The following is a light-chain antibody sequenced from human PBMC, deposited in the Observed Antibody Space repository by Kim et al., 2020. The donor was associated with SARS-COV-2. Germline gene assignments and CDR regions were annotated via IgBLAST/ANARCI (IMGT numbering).Light chain of an antibody. CDR3: CSAAGSTTLV. J-gene: IGLJ2*01. Sequence: GQSIPISGTGTSSDVGSYNLVSWYQQHPGKAPQLIIFEVSQRPSGVSDRFSGSKSGDTASLTISGLQAEDEADYYCCSAAGSTTLVFGGGTKVTVL. CDR1: SSDVGSYNL. V-gene: IGLV2-23*02. CDR2: EVS.